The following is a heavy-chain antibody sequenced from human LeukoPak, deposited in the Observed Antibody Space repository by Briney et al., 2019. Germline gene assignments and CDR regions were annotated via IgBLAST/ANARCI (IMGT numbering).Heavy chain of an antibody. D-gene: IGHD3-22*01. CDR2: INPKSGDT. CDR1: GFTFTAYY. Sequence: ASVKVSCKASGFTFTAYYMQWVRQAPGQGHEWMGWINPKSGDTKYAQKFQGRVTVTRDTSISTVYIELSRLRSDDTAVYYCARDPGSGYFSNNFDYWGQGALVSVSS. J-gene: IGHJ4*02. V-gene: IGHV1-2*02. CDR3: ARDPGSGYFSNNFDY.